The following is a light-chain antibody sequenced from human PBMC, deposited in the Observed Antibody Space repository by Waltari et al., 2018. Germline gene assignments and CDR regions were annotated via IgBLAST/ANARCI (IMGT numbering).Light chain of an antibody. CDR3: QHYGPSPQGT. CDR2: AAS. CDR1: QSISNC. Sequence: DILMTQSPSSLSASVGDRVTITCRASQSISNCLNWYQQKPGKAPNLLIYAASSLETGVPSRFSGSGSGTDFTLTISRLEPEDFAVYYCQHYGPSPQGTFGPGTRLDI. J-gene: IGKJ3*01. V-gene: IGKV1-39*01.